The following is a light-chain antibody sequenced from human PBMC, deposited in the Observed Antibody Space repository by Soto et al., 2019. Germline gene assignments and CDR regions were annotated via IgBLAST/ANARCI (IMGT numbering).Light chain of an antibody. Sequence: QSVLTQPPSVSGAPGQRVTISCTGSSSNIGAGYDVHWYQQLPGTAPKLLIYGNGNRPSGVTDRFSGSKSGTSASLAITGLQAEDEADYYCQSYDSSLSGSVFGGGTKLTVL. CDR3: QSYDSSLSGSV. J-gene: IGLJ2*01. V-gene: IGLV1-40*01. CDR1: SSNIGAGYD. CDR2: GNG.